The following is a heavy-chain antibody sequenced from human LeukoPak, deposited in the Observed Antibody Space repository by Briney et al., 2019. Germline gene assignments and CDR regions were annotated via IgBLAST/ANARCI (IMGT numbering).Heavy chain of an antibody. V-gene: IGHV3-30*18. CDR1: GFTFSSYG. Sequence: GRSLRLSCAASGFTFSSYGMHWVRQAPGKGLEWVAVISYDGSNKYYADSVKGRFTISRDNSKNTLYLQMNSLRAEDTAVYYCAKDTVGWLRFGYYGMDVWGQGTTVTVSS. CDR2: ISYDGSNK. D-gene: IGHD5-12*01. CDR3: AKDTVGWLRFGYYGMDV. J-gene: IGHJ6*02.